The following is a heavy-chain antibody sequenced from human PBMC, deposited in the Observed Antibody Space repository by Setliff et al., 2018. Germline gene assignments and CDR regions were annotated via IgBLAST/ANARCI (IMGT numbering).Heavy chain of an antibody. CDR1: GYTLTNYY. CDR2: INPSGGLT. J-gene: IGHJ4*02. Sequence: ASVKVSCKASGYTLTNYYMHWVRQAPGQGLEWMGIINPSGGLTRYAQKFQDRVTMTTDTSTATVYMELKNLRSDDTAVYYCARSSGPRVVLAADFDYWGQGTLVTVSS. V-gene: IGHV1-46*01. CDR3: ARSSGPRVVLAADFDY. D-gene: IGHD3-9*01.